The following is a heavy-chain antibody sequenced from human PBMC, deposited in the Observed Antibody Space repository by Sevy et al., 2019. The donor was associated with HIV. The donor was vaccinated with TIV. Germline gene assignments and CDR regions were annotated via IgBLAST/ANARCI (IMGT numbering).Heavy chain of an antibody. CDR2: ISYDGSNK. V-gene: IGHV3-30*18. J-gene: IGHJ6*02. CDR1: GFTFSSYG. CDR3: AKSVGSLYCSGGSCYSPAGYYYYGMDV. Sequence: GGSLRLSCAASGFTFSSYGMHWVRQAPGKGLEWVAVISYDGSNKYYADSVKGRFTISRDNSKNTLYLKMKSLRAEDTAGYYCAKSVGSLYCSGGSCYSPAGYYYYGMDVWGQGTTVTVSS. D-gene: IGHD2-15*01.